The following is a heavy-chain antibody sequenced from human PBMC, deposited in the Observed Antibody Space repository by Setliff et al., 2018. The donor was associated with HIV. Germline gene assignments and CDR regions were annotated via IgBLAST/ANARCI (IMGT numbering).Heavy chain of an antibody. V-gene: IGHV4-39*01. CDR2: IYYTENT. D-gene: IGHD2-15*01. Sequence: PSETLSLTCTVSGDSISSGGYYWGWFRQPPGKGLEWIGAIYYTENTYYNPSLKSRVTMSVDTSKNQFSLKLRSVTAADTAVYFCARGSGRFCSGGRCSAFDYWGQGTLVTVSS. J-gene: IGHJ4*02. CDR3: ARGSGRFCSGGRCSAFDY. CDR1: GDSISSGGYY.